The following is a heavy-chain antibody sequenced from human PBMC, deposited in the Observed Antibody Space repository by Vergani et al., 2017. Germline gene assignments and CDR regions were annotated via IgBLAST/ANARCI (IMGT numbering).Heavy chain of an antibody. J-gene: IGHJ4*02. CDR1: GGTFSSYT. CDR3: ASAQYYYDSSGYYHFDY. D-gene: IGHD3-22*01. V-gene: IGHV1-69*02. CDR2: IIPILGIA. Sequence: QVQLVQSGAEVKKPGSSVKVSCKASGGTFSSYTISWVRQAPGQGLEWMGRIIPILGIANYAQKFQGRVTITAAKSTSTAYMELSRMRSEDTAVYYCASAQYYYDSSGYYHFDYWGQGTLVTVSS.